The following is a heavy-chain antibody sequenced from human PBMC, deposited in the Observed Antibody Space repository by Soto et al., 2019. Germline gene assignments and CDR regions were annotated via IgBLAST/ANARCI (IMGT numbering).Heavy chain of an antibody. Sequence: QVQLQQWGAGLLKPSETLSLTCAVHGGSLSGYYWSWIRQPPGKGLEWIGEIKDGGSTNYSPSLRGRVTISADTSKNQFSLRLNSVTAADTAVYFCARGQEGIVATHWDQGTLVTVSS. CDR2: IKDGGST. CDR3: ARGQEGIVATH. V-gene: IGHV4-34*01. J-gene: IGHJ4*02. CDR1: GGSLSGYY. D-gene: IGHD5-12*01.